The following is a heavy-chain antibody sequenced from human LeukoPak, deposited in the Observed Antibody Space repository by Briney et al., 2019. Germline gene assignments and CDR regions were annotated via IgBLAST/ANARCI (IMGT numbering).Heavy chain of an antibody. CDR3: ARDYTIFGVVPEYYFDY. D-gene: IGHD3-3*01. J-gene: IGHJ4*02. CDR1: GYTFTGYY. V-gene: IGHV1-2*02. CDR2: INPSSGGT. Sequence: ASVKVSCKASGYTFTGYYMHWVRQAPGQGLEWMGWINPSSGGTNYAQKFQGRVTMTRDTSINTAYMELSRLRSDDTAVYYCARDYTIFGVVPEYYFDYWGQGTLVTVSS.